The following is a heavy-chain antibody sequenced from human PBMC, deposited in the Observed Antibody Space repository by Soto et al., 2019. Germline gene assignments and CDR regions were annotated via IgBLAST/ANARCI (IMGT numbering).Heavy chain of an antibody. J-gene: IGHJ6*03. CDR1: GYTFTSYY. CDR2: INPSGGST. D-gene: IGHD3-16*01. V-gene: IGHV1-46*03. Sequence: VASVKVSFKASGYTFTSYYMHWVRQAPGQGLEWMGIINPSGGSTSYAQKFQGRVTMTRDTSTSTVYMELSSLRSEDTAVYYCATKVLGEWFRDKYYSYMDVCSKRTRVTV. CDR3: ATKVLGEWFRDKYYSYMDV.